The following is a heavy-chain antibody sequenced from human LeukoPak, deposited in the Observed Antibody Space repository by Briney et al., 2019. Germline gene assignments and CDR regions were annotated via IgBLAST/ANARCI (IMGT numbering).Heavy chain of an antibody. CDR2: ISGYNGNT. J-gene: IGHJ5*02. D-gene: IGHD5-18*01. CDR1: GYTFTGHY. Sequence: ASVKVSCKASGYTFTGHYMHWVRQAPGQGLEWMEWISGYNGNTNYAQKFQGRVSMTTDTSTSTAYMELRSLRSDDTAVYFCARVSPNRRISYGYQNWFDPWGQGTLVSVSS. V-gene: IGHV1-18*04. CDR3: ARVSPNRRISYGYQNWFDP.